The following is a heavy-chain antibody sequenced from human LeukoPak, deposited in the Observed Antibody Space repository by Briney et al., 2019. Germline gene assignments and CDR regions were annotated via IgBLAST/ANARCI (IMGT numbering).Heavy chain of an antibody. Sequence: GSLSLSCAASGFTFSSYAMSWVRQAPGKGLEWVSAISGSGGSTYYADSVKGRFTISRDNSKNTLYLQMNSLRAEDTAVYYCAKRNDFWSGPYYYYYMDVWGKGTTVTVSS. D-gene: IGHD3-3*01. CDR3: AKRNDFWSGPYYYYYMDV. CDR1: GFTFSSYA. V-gene: IGHV3-23*01. J-gene: IGHJ6*03. CDR2: ISGSGGST.